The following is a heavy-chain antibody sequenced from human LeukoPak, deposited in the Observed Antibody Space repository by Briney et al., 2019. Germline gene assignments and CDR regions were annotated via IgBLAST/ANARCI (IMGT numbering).Heavy chain of an antibody. V-gene: IGHV3-23*01. Sequence: PGGSLRLSCAASGFTFSSCAMSWVRQAPGKGLEWVSGIICSGYSTYYADSVKGRFTISRDNSKNTLYLQMNSLRAEDTAVYYCAKDQGYSSFYGMDVRGQGTTVTVSS. D-gene: IGHD5-18*01. CDR2: IICSGYST. CDR3: AKDQGYSSFYGMDV. J-gene: IGHJ6*02. CDR1: GFTFSSCA.